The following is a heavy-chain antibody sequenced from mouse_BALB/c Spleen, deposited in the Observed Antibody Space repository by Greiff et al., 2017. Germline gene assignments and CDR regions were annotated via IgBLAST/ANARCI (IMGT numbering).Heavy chain of an antibody. J-gene: IGHJ1*01. Sequence: EVKLMESGPGLVKPSQSLSLTCTVTGYSITSDYAWNWIRQFPGNKLEWMGYISYSGSTSYNPSLKSRISITRDTSKNQFFLQLNSVTTEDTATYSCARHLTTVVARDWYFDVGGAGTTVTVSS. CDR1: GYSITSDYA. V-gene: IGHV3-2*02. CDR3: ARHLTTVVARDWYFDV. CDR2: ISYSGST. D-gene: IGHD1-1*01.